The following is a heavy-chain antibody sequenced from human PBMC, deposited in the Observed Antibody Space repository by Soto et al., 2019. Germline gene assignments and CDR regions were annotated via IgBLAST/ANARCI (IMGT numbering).Heavy chain of an antibody. J-gene: IGHJ3*02. D-gene: IGHD3-3*01. Sequence: QPGGSLRLSCAASGFTFSSYAMHWVRQAPGKGLEWVAVISYDGSNKYYADSVKGRFTISRDNSKNTLYLQMNSLRAEDTAVYYCARQYYDFWSGYSGGPDAFDIWGQGTMVTVSS. CDR1: GFTFSSYA. CDR2: ISYDGSNK. CDR3: ARQYYDFWSGYSGGPDAFDI. V-gene: IGHV3-30-3*01.